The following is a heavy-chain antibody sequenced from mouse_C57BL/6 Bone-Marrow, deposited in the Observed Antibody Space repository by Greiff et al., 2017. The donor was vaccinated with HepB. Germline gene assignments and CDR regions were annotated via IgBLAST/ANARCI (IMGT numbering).Heavy chain of an antibody. D-gene: IGHD5-1-1*01. CDR3: ATIIRTPFAY. J-gene: IGHJ3*01. CDR2: ISSGSSTI. CDR1: GFTFSDYG. Sequence: EVKLMESGGGLVKPGGSLKLSCAASGFTFSDYGMHWVRQSPEKGLEWVAYISSGSSTIYYADTVKGRFTISRDNAKNTLFLQMTSLRSEDTAMYYCATIIRTPFAYWGQGTLVTVSA. V-gene: IGHV5-17*01.